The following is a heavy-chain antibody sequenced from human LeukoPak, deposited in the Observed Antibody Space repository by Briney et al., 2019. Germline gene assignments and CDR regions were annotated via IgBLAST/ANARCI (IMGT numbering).Heavy chain of an antibody. CDR3: ARDSGWFGDSMDV. CDR2: IWYDGSNK. Sequence: GGPLRLSCAASGFTFSSYGMHWVRQAPGKGLEWVAVIWYDGSNKYYADSVKGRFTISRDNSKNTLYLQMNSLRAGDTAVYYCARDSGWFGDSMDVWGQGTTVTVSS. CDR1: GFTFSSYG. V-gene: IGHV3-33*01. J-gene: IGHJ6*02. D-gene: IGHD3-10*01.